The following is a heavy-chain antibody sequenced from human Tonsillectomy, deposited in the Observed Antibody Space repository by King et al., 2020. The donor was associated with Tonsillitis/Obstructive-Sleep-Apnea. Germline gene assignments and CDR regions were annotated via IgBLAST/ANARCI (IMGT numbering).Heavy chain of an antibody. V-gene: IGHV4-34*01. Sequence: VHLQQWGAGLLKPSETLSLTCAVYGGSFSGYYWSWIRQPPGKGLEWIGEINHSGSTNYNPSLKSRVTISVDTSKNQFSLKLSSVTAADTAVYYCARGEGYYDFWGGYYFDYWGQGTLVTVSS. CDR3: ARGEGYYDFWGGYYFDY. J-gene: IGHJ4*02. CDR2: INHSGST. D-gene: IGHD3-3*01. CDR1: GGSFSGYY.